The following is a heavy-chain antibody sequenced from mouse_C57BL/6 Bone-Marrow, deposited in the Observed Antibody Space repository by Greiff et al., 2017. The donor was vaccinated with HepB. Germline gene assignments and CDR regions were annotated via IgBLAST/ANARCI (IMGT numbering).Heavy chain of an antibody. J-gene: IGHJ2*01. V-gene: IGHV10-3*01. CDR2: IRSKSSNYAT. CDR3: VIERPYYFDY. Sequence: EVKLVESGGGLVQPKGSLKLSCAASGFTFNTYAMHWVRQAPGKGLEWVARIRSKSSNYATYYADSVKYIFTISIDDSKIILYLQRNNLKTEDTAMYYCVIERPYYFDYWGQGTTLTVAS. CDR1: GFTFNTYA.